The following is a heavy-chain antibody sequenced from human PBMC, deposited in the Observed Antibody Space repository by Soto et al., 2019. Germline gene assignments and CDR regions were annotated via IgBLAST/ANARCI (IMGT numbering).Heavy chain of an antibody. Sequence: GGSLRLSCAASGFTFSSYGMHWVRQAPGKGLEWVAVIWYDGSNKYYADSVKGRFTISRDNAKNSLYLQMNSLRAEDTAVYYCARAPAYCGGDCYHEYYFDYWGQGTLVTVSS. CDR3: ARAPAYCGGDCYHEYYFDY. D-gene: IGHD2-21*02. J-gene: IGHJ4*02. CDR1: GFTFSSYG. CDR2: IWYDGSNK. V-gene: IGHV3-33*01.